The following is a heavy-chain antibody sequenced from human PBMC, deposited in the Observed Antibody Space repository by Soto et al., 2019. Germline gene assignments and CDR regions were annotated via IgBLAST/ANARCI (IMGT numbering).Heavy chain of an antibody. J-gene: IGHJ6*03. CDR3: ARNGGVSYYYYMDV. V-gene: IGHV4-59*01. Sequence: SETLSLTCTVSGGSIRSYYWSWIRQPPGKGLEWIGYIYYSGSTNYNPSLKSRVTISVDTSKNQFSLKLSSVTAADTAVYYCARNGGVSYYYYMDVWGKGTTVTVSS. D-gene: IGHD3-16*01. CDR1: GGSIRSYY. CDR2: IYYSGST.